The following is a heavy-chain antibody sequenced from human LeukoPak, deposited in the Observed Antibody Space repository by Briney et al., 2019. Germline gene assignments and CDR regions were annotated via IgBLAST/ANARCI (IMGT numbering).Heavy chain of an antibody. V-gene: IGHV3-7*01. J-gene: IGHJ4*02. CDR2: IKQDGSEK. CDR1: GFTFSAYR. D-gene: IGHD6-19*01. Sequence: GGSLRLSCAASGFTFSAYRMNWVRQAPGKGLEWVANIKQDGSEKKYVDSVKGRFTISRDNAKNSLFLQMNSLRAEDTAVYYCARDLDGSGWYELLYWGQGTLVTVSS. CDR3: ARDLDGSGWYELLY.